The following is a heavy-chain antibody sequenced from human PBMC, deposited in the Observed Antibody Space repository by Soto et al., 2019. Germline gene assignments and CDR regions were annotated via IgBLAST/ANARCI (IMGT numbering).Heavy chain of an antibody. J-gene: IGHJ6*03. CDR1: GYTFTSYA. CDR2: INAGNGNT. CDR3: ARDKTSSSWYYMDV. V-gene: IGHV1-3*01. Sequence: KVSCKASGYTFTSYAMHWVRQAPGQGLEWMGWINAGNGNTKYSQKFQGRVTITRDTSASTAYMELSSLRSEDTAVYYCARDKTSSSWYYMDVWGKGTTVTVSS. D-gene: IGHD6-13*01.